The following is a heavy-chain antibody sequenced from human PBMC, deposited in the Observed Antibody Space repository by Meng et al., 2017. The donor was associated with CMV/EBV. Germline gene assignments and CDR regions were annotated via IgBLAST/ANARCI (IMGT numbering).Heavy chain of an antibody. J-gene: IGHJ4*02. CDR1: GGSFSGYY. CDR3: ARGHDYGDYALDY. CDR2: INHSGST. Sequence: ESLKISCAVYGGSFSGYYWSWIRQPPGKGLEWIGEINHSGSTNYNPSLKSRVTISVDTSKNQFSLMLSSVTAADTAVYYCARGHDYGDYALDYWGQGTLVTVSS. D-gene: IGHD4-17*01. V-gene: IGHV4-34*01.